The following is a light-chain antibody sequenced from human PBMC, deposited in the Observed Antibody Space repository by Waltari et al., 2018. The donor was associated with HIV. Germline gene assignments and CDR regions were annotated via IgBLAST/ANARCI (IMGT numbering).Light chain of an antibody. Sequence: DIQMTQSPSSLSASVGDRVTITCPASQSVSTYLNWYQYKPGKAPKLLIYAASSLQSGVPSRFSGSGSGTDFTLTISSLQRDDSATYYCQESHSSSLTFGGGTGVEI. CDR2: AAS. V-gene: IGKV1-39*01. CDR3: QESHSSSLT. CDR1: QSVSTY. J-gene: IGKJ4*01.